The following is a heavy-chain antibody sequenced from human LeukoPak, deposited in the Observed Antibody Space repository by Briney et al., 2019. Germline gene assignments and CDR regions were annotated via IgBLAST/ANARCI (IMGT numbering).Heavy chain of an antibody. D-gene: IGHD2-2*01. CDR1: GGSISSSSYY. CDR3: ARHVGAYCSSTSCSH. V-gene: IGHV4-39*01. Sequence: SETPSLTCTVSGGSISSSSYYWGWIRQPPGKGLEWIASMYYSGSTYYNPSLKSRVTISVDTSKNQFSLKLGSVTAADTAVYYCARHVGAYCSSTSCSHWGQGTLVTVSS. CDR2: MYYSGST. J-gene: IGHJ1*01.